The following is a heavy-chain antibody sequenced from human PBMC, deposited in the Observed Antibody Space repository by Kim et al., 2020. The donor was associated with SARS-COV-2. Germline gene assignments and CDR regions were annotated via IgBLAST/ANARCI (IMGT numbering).Heavy chain of an antibody. J-gene: IGHJ4*02. CDR1: GFTLTSFS. CDR3: VKAGGGHCPDCSIYDF. CDR2: FSSGGHS. D-gene: IGHD4-4*01. Sequence: GGSLRLSCLASGFTLTSFSMQWVRQAPGRGLQFVSGFSSGGHSYYADSLGARFTISRDTSTNTLYLQMTTLRPDDTAVYYCVKAGGGHCPDCSIYDFWGQGTPVTVSS. V-gene: IGHV3-64D*09.